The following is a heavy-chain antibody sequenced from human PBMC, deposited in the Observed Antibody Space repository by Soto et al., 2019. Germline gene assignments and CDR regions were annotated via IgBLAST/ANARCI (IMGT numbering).Heavy chain of an antibody. CDR3: ARDGGRHSGGIDY. V-gene: IGHV1-69*01. Sequence: QVQRVQSGAEVKKPGSSVKVSCKASGGTFSSYSINWVRQAPGQGLEWMGEIIPIFGTANYAQKFHGRDTITADEATSTAYMELSSLRSEYPPVYYCARDGGRHSGGIDYWGQGTVVTVSS. D-gene: IGHD1-26*01. J-gene: IGHJ4*02. CDR1: GGTFSSYS. CDR2: IIPIFGTA.